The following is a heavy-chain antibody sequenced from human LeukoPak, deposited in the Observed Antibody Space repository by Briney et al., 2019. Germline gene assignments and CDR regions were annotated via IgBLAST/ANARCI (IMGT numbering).Heavy chain of an antibody. D-gene: IGHD2-2*01. Sequence: PGRSLGLSCAASGFTFSSYAMHWVRQAPGKGLEWVAVISYDGSNRYYADSVKGRFTISRDNSKNTLYLQMNSLRAEDTAVYYCARDFHRGYCSSTSCYGSSQGGHYYYYGMDVWGQGTTVTVSS. V-gene: IGHV3-30-3*01. CDR1: GFTFSSYA. CDR2: ISYDGSNR. J-gene: IGHJ6*02. CDR3: ARDFHRGYCSSTSCYGSSQGGHYYYYGMDV.